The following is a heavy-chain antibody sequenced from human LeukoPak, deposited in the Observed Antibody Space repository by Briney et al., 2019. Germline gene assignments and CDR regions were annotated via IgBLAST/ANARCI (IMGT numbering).Heavy chain of an antibody. J-gene: IGHJ4*02. CDR2: IKSKTDGGTT. CDR3: TTWSSQFDY. D-gene: IGHD6-6*01. CDR1: GFTFRDTW. V-gene: IGHV3-15*01. Sequence: GGSLRLSCAASGFTFRDTWMTWVRQAPGKGLECVGFIKSKTDGGTTDSATPVKGRFTVSRDDSKNTLYLQMNSLKTEDTAVYYCTTWSSQFDYWGQGTLVTVSS.